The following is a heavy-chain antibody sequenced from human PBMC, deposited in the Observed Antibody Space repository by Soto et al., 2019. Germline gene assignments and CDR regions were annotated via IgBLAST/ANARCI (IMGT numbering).Heavy chain of an antibody. Sequence: QVQLQESGPGLVKPSQTLSLTCTVSGGSISSGDYYWSWIRQPPGKGLEWIGYIYYSGSTYYNPSVRSRVTISGDTAKNQFSLKLSSVTAADTAVYYCARDAGGYGGLDHWGQGTLVTVSS. D-gene: IGHD2-8*02. V-gene: IGHV4-30-4*01. J-gene: IGHJ4*02. CDR1: GGSISSGDYY. CDR3: ARDAGGYGGLDH. CDR2: IYYSGST.